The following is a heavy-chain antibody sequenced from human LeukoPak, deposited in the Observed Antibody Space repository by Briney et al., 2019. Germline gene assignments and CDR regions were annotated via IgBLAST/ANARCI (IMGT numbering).Heavy chain of an antibody. V-gene: IGHV3-11*01. CDR3: ARYYGSGFMDV. CDR2: ISRGGDTT. J-gene: IGHJ6*02. D-gene: IGHD3-10*01. Sequence: GGSLRLPCAASGFTFSDYYMSWIRQAPGKGLEWVSYISRGGDTTYYADSVKGRFTISRDNAKNSLFLQTNSLRGEDTAVYYCARYYGSGFMDVWGQGTTVTVS. CDR1: GFTFSDYY.